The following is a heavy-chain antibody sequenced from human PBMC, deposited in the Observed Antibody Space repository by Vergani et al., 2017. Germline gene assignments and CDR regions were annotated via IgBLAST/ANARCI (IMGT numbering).Heavy chain of an antibody. J-gene: IGHJ3*02. CDR3: ARERYSSGWLDAFDI. V-gene: IGHV3-21*01. D-gene: IGHD6-19*01. CDR2: ISSSSSYI. Sequence: EVQLLESGGGLVQPGGSLRLSCAASGFTFSSYSMNWVRQAPGKGLEWVSSISSSSSYIYYADSVKGRFTISRDNAKNSLYLQMNSLRAEDTAVYYCARERYSSGWLDAFDIWGQGTMVTVSS. CDR1: GFTFSSYS.